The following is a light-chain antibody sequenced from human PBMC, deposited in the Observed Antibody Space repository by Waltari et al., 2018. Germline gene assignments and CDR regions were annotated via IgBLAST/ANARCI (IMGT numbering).Light chain of an antibody. CDR3: QQYNSYSPYT. Sequence: DIDNTQSPSPLSASVRDSVNITCLDSETIIIWLAWYQQKPGQAPTLLIYKAAILESGVPYRFSGSGSGTEFTLTISSLQPDDFATYYCQQYNSYSPYTFGQGTKLEI. J-gene: IGKJ2*01. V-gene: IGKV1-5*03. CDR2: KAA. CDR1: ETIIIW.